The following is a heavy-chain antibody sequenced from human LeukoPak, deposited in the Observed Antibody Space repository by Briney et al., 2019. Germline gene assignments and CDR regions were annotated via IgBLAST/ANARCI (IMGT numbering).Heavy chain of an antibody. Sequence: GGSLRLSCAAYGFTLSSYWMSWVRQAPGKGLEWVANIKQDGSEKYYVDSVKGRFTISRDNAKNSLYLQMNSLRAEDTAVYYCARDDYYDSSGYYYDAFDIWGQGTMVTVSS. CDR2: IKQDGSEK. J-gene: IGHJ3*02. CDR3: ARDDYYDSSGYYYDAFDI. D-gene: IGHD3-22*01. V-gene: IGHV3-7*01. CDR1: GFTLSSYW.